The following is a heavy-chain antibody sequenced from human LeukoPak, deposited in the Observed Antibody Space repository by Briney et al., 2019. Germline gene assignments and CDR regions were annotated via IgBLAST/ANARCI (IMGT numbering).Heavy chain of an antibody. CDR1: GASISDYY. CDR2: IYYTGTT. J-gene: IGHJ2*01. V-gene: IGHV4-59*01. CDR3: ARDYDSSGLRYCDL. Sequence: SETLSLTCTVSGASISDYYWSWIRQPPGKGLEWIGYIYYTGTTKYNPSLTSRVTISVDTSKSQFSLKLSSVTAADTAVYYCARDYDSSGLRYCDLWGRGTLVTVSS. D-gene: IGHD3-22*01.